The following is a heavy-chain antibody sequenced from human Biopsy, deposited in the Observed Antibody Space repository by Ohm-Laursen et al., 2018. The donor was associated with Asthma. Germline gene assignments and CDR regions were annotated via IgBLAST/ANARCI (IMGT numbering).Heavy chain of an antibody. J-gene: IGHJ4*02. CDR2: ISPFTGDT. CDR3: ARHPYNFGGFDY. V-gene: IGHV1-18*04. Sequence: SVKVSCKTSGYTFRSYGVSWVRQAPGQGLEWMGWISPFTGDTHFGQKFQGRVTMTTDTSTDTAYMELRSLRSDDTAVYYCARHPYNFGGFDYWGQGSLVLASS. CDR1: GYTFRSYG. D-gene: IGHD5-24*01.